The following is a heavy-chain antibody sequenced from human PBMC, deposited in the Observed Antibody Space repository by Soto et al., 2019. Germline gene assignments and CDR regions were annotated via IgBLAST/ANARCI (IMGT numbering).Heavy chain of an antibody. CDR2: IYYSGST. J-gene: IGHJ4*02. V-gene: IGHV4-59*08. Sequence: SETLSLTCTVSGGTINIWYCSWIRQPPGKGLEWIGYIYYSGSTNCNPSLKSRVTISVDTSKNQFSLKLSSVTAADTAVYYCARRYGSAIDYWGQGTLVTVSS. CDR3: ARRYGSAIDY. CDR1: GGTINIWY. D-gene: IGHD1-26*01.